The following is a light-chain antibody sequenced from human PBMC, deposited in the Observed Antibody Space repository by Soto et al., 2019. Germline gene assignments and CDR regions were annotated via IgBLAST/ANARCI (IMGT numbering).Light chain of an antibody. V-gene: IGKV1-6*01. CDR1: QDIRND. Sequence: AIQMTQTPSSLSASVGDRVTITCRASQDIRNDLGWYQQKPGKAPNLLIYAASTLQIGVPSRFSGSGSGTDFTLTISSLQPEDFATYYCLQGYNFPHTFGPGTKVDIK. J-gene: IGKJ3*01. CDR2: AAS. CDR3: LQGYNFPHT.